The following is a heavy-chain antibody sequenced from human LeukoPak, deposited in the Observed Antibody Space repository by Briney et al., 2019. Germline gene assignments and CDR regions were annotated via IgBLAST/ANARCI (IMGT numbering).Heavy chain of an antibody. CDR2: VYYTGKT. CDR3: ARSQNYYGSGDY. CDR1: GFTVSSNY. V-gene: IGHV4-59*02. J-gene: IGHJ4*02. D-gene: IGHD3-10*01. Sequence: GSLRLSCAASGFTVSSNYMSWVRQPPGKALEWIGYVYYTGKTYYNPSLEGRVTILVDTSRNHFSVKLSSVTAADTAVYYCARSQNYYGSGDYWSQGTLVTVSS.